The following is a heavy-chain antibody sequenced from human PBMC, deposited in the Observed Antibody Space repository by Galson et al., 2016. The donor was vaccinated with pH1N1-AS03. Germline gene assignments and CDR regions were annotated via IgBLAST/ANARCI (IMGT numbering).Heavy chain of an antibody. CDR2: INHSGST. V-gene: IGHV4-34*01. Sequence: ETRSLTCAVYGGSFGGYYWSWIRQPPGKGLEWIGEINHSGSTNYNPSLKSRVTISRDTSKKQFSLNLSSVTAADTAVYYCASHGDYFAGRDYWGQGTLVTVSS. J-gene: IGHJ4*02. CDR3: ASHGDYFAGRDY. CDR1: GGSFGGYY. D-gene: IGHD4-17*01.